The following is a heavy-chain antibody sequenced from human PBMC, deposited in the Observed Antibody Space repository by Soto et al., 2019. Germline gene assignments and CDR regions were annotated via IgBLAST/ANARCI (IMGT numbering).Heavy chain of an antibody. CDR3: ARHFVAVVIKGWGY. J-gene: IGHJ4*02. V-gene: IGHV4-39*01. CDR2: TYYNGNA. CDR1: GGSIDRSNYY. D-gene: IGHD3-10*01. Sequence: KPSETLSLTCNVSGGSIDRSNYYWDWLRQPPGKGLEWIGTTYYNGNAYYNPSLRSRVSMSVDTSKNQFSLKLISVTAADTAVYYCARHFVAVVIKGWGYWGQGKLVTVSS.